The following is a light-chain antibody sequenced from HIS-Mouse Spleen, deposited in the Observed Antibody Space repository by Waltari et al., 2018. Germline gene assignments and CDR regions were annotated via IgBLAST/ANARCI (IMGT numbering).Light chain of an antibody. CDR2: DAS. CDR3: QKRSNWLT. Sequence: EIVLTQSPATLSLSPGERATLSCRASQSVSSYLAWYQQKPGQAPRLLIYDASNRATGIPARFSGSGSETDFTLTISSLEPEDFAVYYCQKRSNWLTFGGGTKVEIK. J-gene: IGKJ4*01. CDR1: QSVSSY. V-gene: IGKV3-11*01.